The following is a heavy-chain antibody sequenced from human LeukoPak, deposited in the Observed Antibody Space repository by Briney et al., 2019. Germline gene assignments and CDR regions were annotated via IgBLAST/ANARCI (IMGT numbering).Heavy chain of an antibody. V-gene: IGHV1-18*01. D-gene: IGHD2-2*01. CDR3: TREGYCSSTSCYGSYYYYYGMDV. J-gene: IGHJ6*02. CDR2: ISAYNGNT. Sequence: ASVKVSCKASGYTFTSYGISRVRQAPGQGLEWMGWISAYNGNTNYAQKLQGRVTMTTDTSTSTAYMELRSLRSDDTAVYYCTREGYCSSTSCYGSYYYYYGMDVWGQGTTVTVSS. CDR1: GYTFTSYG.